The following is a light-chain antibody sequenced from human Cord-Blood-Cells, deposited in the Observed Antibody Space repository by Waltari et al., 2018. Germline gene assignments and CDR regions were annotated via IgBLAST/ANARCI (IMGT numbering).Light chain of an antibody. J-gene: IGLJ1*01. CDR2: EVS. Sequence: QSALTQPASVSGSPGQSITISCTGTSSDVGGYNYVSWYQQHPGKAPKLMIYEVSNRPSGVSNRFSVSKSGNPASLTISGLQAEDEADYYCSSYTSSSTNYVFGTGTKVTVL. CDR3: SSYTSSSTNYV. CDR1: SSDVGGYNY. V-gene: IGLV2-14*01.